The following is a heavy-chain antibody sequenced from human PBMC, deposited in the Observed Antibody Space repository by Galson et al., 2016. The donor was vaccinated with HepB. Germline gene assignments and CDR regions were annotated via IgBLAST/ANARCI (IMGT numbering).Heavy chain of an antibody. CDR2: ISGSGDNT. V-gene: IGHV3-23*01. Sequence: SLRLSCAASKFTFSTCAMSWVRQAPGKGLEWVSTISGSGDNTFHAESVKGRFTISRDNPRSTLFLQMNSLTAEDTAVYYCAKDAKRMPTGNGGIYDYWGQGTLVTVSS. CDR1: KFTFSTCA. J-gene: IGHJ4*02. D-gene: IGHD1-1*01. CDR3: AKDAKRMPTGNGGIYDY.